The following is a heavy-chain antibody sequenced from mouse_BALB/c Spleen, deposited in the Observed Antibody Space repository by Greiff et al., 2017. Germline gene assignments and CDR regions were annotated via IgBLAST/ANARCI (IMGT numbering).Heavy chain of an antibody. V-gene: IGHV3-2*02. CDR2: ISYSGST. CDR3: ARSGGSRAAWFAY. J-gene: IGHJ3*01. D-gene: IGHD1-1*01. Sequence: EVKLMESGPGLVKPSQSLSLTCTVTGYSITSDYAWNWIRQFPGNKLEWMGYISYSGSTSYNPSLKSRISITRDTSKNQFFLQLNSVTTEDTATYYCARSGGSRAAWFAYWGQGTLVTVSA. CDR1: GYSITSDYA.